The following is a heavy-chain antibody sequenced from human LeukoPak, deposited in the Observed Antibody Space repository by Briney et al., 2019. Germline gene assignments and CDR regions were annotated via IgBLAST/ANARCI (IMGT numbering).Heavy chain of an antibody. J-gene: IGHJ4*02. D-gene: IGHD2-15*01. CDR3: ARVVVVAATPYPWSYFDY. Sequence: SETLSLTCTVSGGSISNYYWSWIRQPPGKGLEWIGYIYYTGSTNYNPSLTSRVNISVDTSKNQFSLKLSSVTAADTAVYYCARVVVVAATPYPWSYFDYWGQGTLVTVSS. V-gene: IGHV4-59*01. CDR2: IYYTGST. CDR1: GGSISNYY.